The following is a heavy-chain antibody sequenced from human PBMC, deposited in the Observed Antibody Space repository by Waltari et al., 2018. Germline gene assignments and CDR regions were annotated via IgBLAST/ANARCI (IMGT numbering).Heavy chain of an antibody. CDR1: GGSISSGGYS. CDR3: ARAGQLGVFDY. CDR2: IYYSGST. V-gene: IGHV4-31*01. J-gene: IGHJ4*02. D-gene: IGHD6-13*01. Sequence: QVQLQESGPGLVKPSQTLSLPCTVSGGSISSGGYSWSWIRQHPGKGLEWIGYIYYSGSTYYNPSLKSLVTISVDTSKNQFSLKLSSVTAADTAVYYCARAGQLGVFDYWGQGTLVTVSS.